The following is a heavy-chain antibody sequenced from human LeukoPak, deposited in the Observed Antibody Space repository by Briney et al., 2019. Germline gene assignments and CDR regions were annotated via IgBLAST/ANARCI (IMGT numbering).Heavy chain of an antibody. CDR1: GFTFSSYE. CDR2: ISSSGSSM. V-gene: IGHV3-48*03. Sequence: PGGSLRLSCAASGFTFSSYEMNWVRQAPGKGLEWVSYISSSGSSMYYADSVKGRFAISRDNAKNSLYLQMSSLRAEDTAVYYCARGGGGYSGWFDPWGQGTLVTVSS. J-gene: IGHJ5*02. CDR3: ARGGGGYSGWFDP. D-gene: IGHD5-12*01.